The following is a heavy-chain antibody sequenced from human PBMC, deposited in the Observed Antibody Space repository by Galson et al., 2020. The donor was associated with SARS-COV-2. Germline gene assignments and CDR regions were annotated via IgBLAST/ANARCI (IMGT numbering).Heavy chain of an antibody. CDR3: TRGSNSSPFYHFDP. CDR1: GYTFSGHY. J-gene: IGHJ5*02. Sequence: ASVKVSCKASGYTFSGHYMHWVRLAPGQGLEWMGRINPNSGDTDVAQKFQGRVTMTTDTSLTTAYMEPSRLTSDDTAVYYCTRGSNSSPFYHFDPWGQGTLVTVSS. V-gene: IGHV1-2*06. CDR2: INPNSGDT. D-gene: IGHD3-10*01.